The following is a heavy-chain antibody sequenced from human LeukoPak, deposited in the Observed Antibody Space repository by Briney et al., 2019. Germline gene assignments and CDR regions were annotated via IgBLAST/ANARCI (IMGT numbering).Heavy chain of an antibody. V-gene: IGHV4-34*01. J-gene: IGHJ5*02. D-gene: IGHD2-2*01. Sequence: SETLSLTCAAYGGSFSGYYWSWIRQPPGKGLEWIGEINHSGSTNYNPSLKSRVTISVDTSKNQFSLKLSSVTAADTAVYYCARVKSAAKPWFDPWGQGTLVTVSS. CDR3: ARVKSAAKPWFDP. CDR1: GGSFSGYY. CDR2: INHSGST.